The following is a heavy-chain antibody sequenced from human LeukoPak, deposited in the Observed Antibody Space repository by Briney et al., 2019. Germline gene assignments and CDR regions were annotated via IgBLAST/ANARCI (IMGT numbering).Heavy chain of an antibody. CDR2: IYSGGST. D-gene: IGHD3-10*01. J-gene: IGHJ5*02. CDR3: ARYYGSGSYYNRWFDP. CDR1: GFTVSSNY. V-gene: IGHV3-53*01. Sequence: GGSPILSCAASGFTVSSNYMSWVRQAPGKGLEWVSVIYSGGSTYYADSVKGRFTISRDNSKNTLYLQMNSLRAEDTAVYYCARYYGSGSYYNRWFDPWGQGTLVTVSS.